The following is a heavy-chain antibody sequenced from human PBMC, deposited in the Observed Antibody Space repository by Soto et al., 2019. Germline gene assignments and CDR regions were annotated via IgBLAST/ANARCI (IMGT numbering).Heavy chain of an antibody. Sequence: EVQLVESGGGLVQPGGSLRLSCAASGFTVSSNYMSWVRQAPGKALEWVSVIYNGGSTYYADSVKGRFTISRDNSKNTLYLQMNSLRAEDTAVYYCARDRIPTGMDVWGQGTTVTVSS. V-gene: IGHV3-66*01. CDR2: IYNGGST. CDR1: GFTVSSNY. CDR3: ARDRIPTGMDV. J-gene: IGHJ6*02.